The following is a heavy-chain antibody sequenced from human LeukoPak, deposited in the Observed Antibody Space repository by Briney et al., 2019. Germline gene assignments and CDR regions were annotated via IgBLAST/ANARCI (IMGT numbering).Heavy chain of an antibody. V-gene: IGHV4-59*01. J-gene: IGHJ4*02. CDR3: ARASDSSGYYDLDY. Sequence: SETLSLTCSVSGGSISNYYWSWIRQPPEKGLEWIGYIFSRGSSNYSPSLKSRVTISVDTSKNQFSLKLSSVTAADTAVYYCARASDSSGYYDLDYWGQGTLVTVSS. CDR2: IFSRGSS. CDR1: GGSISNYY. D-gene: IGHD3-22*01.